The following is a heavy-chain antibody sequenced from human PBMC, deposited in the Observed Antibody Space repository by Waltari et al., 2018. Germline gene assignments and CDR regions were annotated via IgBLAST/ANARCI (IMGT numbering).Heavy chain of an antibody. CDR2: IHTTGRT. J-gene: IGHJ6*02. CDR3: ARDLLYIGGNYFYSGLDV. V-gene: IGHV4-4*07. D-gene: IGHD1-26*01. Sequence: QVQLQESGPGLVKPSEPLSLPCTVSGDSISGYYWSWIRQPAWQGLEWIGRIHTTGRTSYNPSLKTRLTLSLDTSTNQFSLKLSSLTAADTAVYYCARDLLYIGGNYFYSGLDVWGQGTTVTVSS. CDR1: GDSISGYY.